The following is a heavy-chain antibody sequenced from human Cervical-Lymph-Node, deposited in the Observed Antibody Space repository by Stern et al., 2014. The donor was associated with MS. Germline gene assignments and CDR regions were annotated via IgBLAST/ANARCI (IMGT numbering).Heavy chain of an antibody. J-gene: IGHJ6*02. CDR2: IIPICGTA. CDR3: ARVVDAYYYYYGMDV. Sequence: VQLVESGAEVKKPGSSVKVSCKASGVPFSSYAISWVRQAPGQGLAWMGGIIPICGTANYAQKFQGRVTITADKSTSTAYMELSSLRSEDTAVYYCARVVDAYYYYYGMDVWGQGTTVTVSS. CDR1: GVPFSSYA. V-gene: IGHV1-69*06. D-gene: IGHD2-15*01.